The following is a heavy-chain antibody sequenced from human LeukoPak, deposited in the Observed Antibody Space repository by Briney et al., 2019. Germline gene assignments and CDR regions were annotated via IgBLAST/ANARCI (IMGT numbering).Heavy chain of an antibody. CDR1: GFTFNTYG. CDR3: AKLETTDAFDI. V-gene: IGHV3-30*02. J-gene: IGHJ3*02. Sequence: GGSLRLSCAASGFTFNTYGIHWVRQAPGKGLEWVAFIRYDGRNKYYADSVKGRFTISRDNSKNTLYLQMNSLRAEDTAVYYCAKLETTDAFDIWGQGTMVTVSS. D-gene: IGHD1-1*01. CDR2: IRYDGRNK.